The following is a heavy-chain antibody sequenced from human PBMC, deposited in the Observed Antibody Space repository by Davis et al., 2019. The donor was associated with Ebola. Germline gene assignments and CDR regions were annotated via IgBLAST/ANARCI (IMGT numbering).Heavy chain of an antibody. CDR1: GGTFSSYA. CDR3: ATFDSGYDRGYMDV. J-gene: IGHJ6*03. V-gene: IGHV1-69*13. D-gene: IGHD5-12*01. CDR2: IIPIFGTA. Sequence: SVKVSCKASGGTFSSYAISWVRQAPGQGLEWMGGIIPIFGTANYAQKFQGRVTITADESTSTAYMELSSLRSEDTAVYYCATFDSGYDRGYMDVWGKGTTVTVSS.